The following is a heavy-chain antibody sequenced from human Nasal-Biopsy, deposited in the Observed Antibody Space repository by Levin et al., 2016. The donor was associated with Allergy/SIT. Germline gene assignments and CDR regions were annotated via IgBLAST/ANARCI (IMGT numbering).Heavy chain of an antibody. CDR1: GASINSAVHY. CDR2: IFDGGST. V-gene: IGHV4-61*02. Sequence: SETLSLTCTVSGASINSAVHYWTWIRQPAAKGLEWIGRIFDGGSTNYNPSLRSRATISIDVSKNHFFLSLSSVTAADTAVYYCARVITPNHALDYWGQGILVTVSS. J-gene: IGHJ4*02. CDR3: ARVITPNHALDY. D-gene: IGHD1-14*01.